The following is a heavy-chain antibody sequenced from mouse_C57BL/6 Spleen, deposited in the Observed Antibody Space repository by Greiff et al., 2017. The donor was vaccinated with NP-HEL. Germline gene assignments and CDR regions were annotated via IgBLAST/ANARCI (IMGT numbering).Heavy chain of an antibody. CDR1: GYSFTGYY. Sequence: EVQLQQSGPELVKPGASVKISCKASGYSFTGYYMNWVKQSPEKSLEWIGEINPSTGGTTYNQKFKAKATLTVDKSSSTAYMQLKSLTSEDSAVYYCARKDGSSYYYAMDYWGQGTSVTVSS. CDR3: ARKDGSSYYYAMDY. D-gene: IGHD1-1*01. V-gene: IGHV1-42*01. CDR2: INPSTGGT. J-gene: IGHJ4*01.